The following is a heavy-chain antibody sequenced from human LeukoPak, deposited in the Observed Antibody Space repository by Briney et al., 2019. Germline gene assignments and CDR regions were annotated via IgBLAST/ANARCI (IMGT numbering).Heavy chain of an antibody. CDR3: ARDRRPNYDILTGSEWYGMDV. J-gene: IGHJ6*02. CDR1: GGSISSSNW. D-gene: IGHD3-9*01. Sequence: PSETLSLTCAVSGGSISSSNWWSWVRQPPGKGLEWIGEIYHSGSTNYNPSLKSRVTISVDKSKNQFSLKLSSVTAAETAVYYCARDRRPNYDILTGSEWYGMDVWGQGTTVTVSS. CDR2: IYHSGST. V-gene: IGHV4-4*02.